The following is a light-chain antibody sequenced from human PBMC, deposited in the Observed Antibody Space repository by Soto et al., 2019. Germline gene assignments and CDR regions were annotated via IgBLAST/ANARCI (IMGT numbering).Light chain of an antibody. CDR3: QQYGDYNSPRYS. J-gene: IGKJ2*03. V-gene: IGKV3-20*01. Sequence: EIVLTQSPGTLSLSPGDRVTLSCRASQSVSSNYLAWYQQKPGQAPRLLIYATSARATGIPDRFSGIGSGTDLTLTISRLEPEDFAMYYCQQYGDYNSPRYSFGQGTRLEI. CDR1: QSVSSNY. CDR2: ATS.